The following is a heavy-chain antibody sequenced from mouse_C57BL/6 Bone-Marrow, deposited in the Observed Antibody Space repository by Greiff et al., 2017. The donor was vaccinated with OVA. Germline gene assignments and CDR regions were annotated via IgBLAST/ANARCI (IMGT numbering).Heavy chain of an antibody. CDR3: TSHYGSCYYAMDY. J-gene: IGHJ4*01. Sequence: VKLQESGAELVRPGASVTLSCKASGYTFTDYEMHWVKQTPVHGLVWIGAIDPETGGTAYNQKFKGKAILTADKSSSTAYMELRSLTSEDSAVYYCTSHYGSCYYAMDYWGQGTSVTVSS. V-gene: IGHV1-15*01. CDR2: IDPETGGT. CDR1: GYTFTDYE. D-gene: IGHD1-1*01.